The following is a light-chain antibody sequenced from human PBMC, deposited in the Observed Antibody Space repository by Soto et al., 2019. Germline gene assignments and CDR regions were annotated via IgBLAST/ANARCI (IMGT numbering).Light chain of an antibody. V-gene: IGLV2-14*01. CDR2: EVS. Sequence: QAARTQPASVSVSPGQSITISCTGTSSDVGGYNYVSWYQQHPGKAPKLMIYEVSNRPSGVSNRFSGSKSGNTASLTISGLQAEDEADYYCSSYTSSSTYVFGTGTKVTVL. J-gene: IGLJ1*01. CDR1: SSDVGGYNY. CDR3: SSYTSSSTYV.